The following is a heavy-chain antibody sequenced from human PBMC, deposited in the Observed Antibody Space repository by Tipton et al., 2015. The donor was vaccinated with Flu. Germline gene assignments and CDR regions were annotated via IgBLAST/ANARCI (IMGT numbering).Heavy chain of an antibody. J-gene: IGHJ3*02. CDR3: ARRDCAGGICYSRVYDALDI. V-gene: IGHV4-59*08. Sequence: TLSLTCTVSGGSISSYYWSWIRQPPGKGLEWIGYIYYSGSTNYNPSLKSRVTISVDTSKNQFSLKLGSVTAGDTAVYYCARRDCAGGICYSRVYDALDIWGQGTLVTVSS. D-gene: IGHD2-8*02. CDR1: GGSISSYY. CDR2: IYYSGST.